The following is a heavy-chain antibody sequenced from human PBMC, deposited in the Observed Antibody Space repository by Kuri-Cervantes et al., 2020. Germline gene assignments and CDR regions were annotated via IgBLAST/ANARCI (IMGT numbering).Heavy chain of an antibody. CDR1: GFTFSSYA. J-gene: IGHJ4*02. Sequence: GGSLRLSCAASGFTFSSYAMHWVRQAPGKGLEWVAVISYDGSNKYYADSVKGRFTISRDNSKNTLYLQMNSLRAEDTAVYYCAKGRREWLGPYYFYYWGQGTLVTVSS. D-gene: IGHD6-19*01. CDR2: ISYDGSNK. V-gene: IGHV3-30-3*01. CDR3: AKGRREWLGPYYFYY.